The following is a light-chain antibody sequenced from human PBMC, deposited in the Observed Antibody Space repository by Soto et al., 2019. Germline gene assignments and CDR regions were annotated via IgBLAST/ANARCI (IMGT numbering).Light chain of an antibody. J-gene: IGKJ4*01. CDR3: QPRSGWLLT. Sequence: EIVLTQSPATLSLSPGERATLSCRASQSVSSSLAWFQQKPGQPPRLLIYDASNRATGIPARFSGSGSGTDFTLTISSLEPEDFAVYYCQPRSGWLLTFGGGTKVQIK. CDR2: DAS. V-gene: IGKV3-11*01. CDR1: QSVSSS.